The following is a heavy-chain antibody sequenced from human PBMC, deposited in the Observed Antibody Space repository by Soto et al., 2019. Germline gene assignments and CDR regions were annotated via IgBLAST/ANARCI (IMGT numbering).Heavy chain of an antibody. V-gene: IGHV4-28*03. Sequence: QVQLQESGPGLVKPSDTLSLTCAASGYSISSGNWWGWIRQPPGKGLEWIGYIYYTGSTYYNPSLKSRVTMSVDASKNQFSLKLRSVSAADTAVYYCARGPSGDKVDYWGQGTLVTVSS. CDR2: IYYTGST. J-gene: IGHJ4*02. CDR3: ARGPSGDKVDY. CDR1: GYSISSGNW.